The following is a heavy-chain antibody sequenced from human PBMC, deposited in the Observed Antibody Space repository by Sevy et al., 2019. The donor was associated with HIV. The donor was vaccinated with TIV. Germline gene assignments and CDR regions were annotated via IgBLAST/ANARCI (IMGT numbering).Heavy chain of an antibody. CDR1: GGTFSSYA. CDR2: IIPIFGTA. V-gene: IGHV1-69*06. CDR3: ECLYDYYGSWSYYIEYFQH. Sequence: ASVNVSCKASGGTFSSYAISWVRQAPGQGLEWMGGIIPIFGTANYAQKFQGRVTITADKSTSTAYMELSSLRSEDTAEYYVECLYDYYGSWSYYIEYFQHWGQGTLVTVSS. J-gene: IGHJ1*01. D-gene: IGHD3-10*01.